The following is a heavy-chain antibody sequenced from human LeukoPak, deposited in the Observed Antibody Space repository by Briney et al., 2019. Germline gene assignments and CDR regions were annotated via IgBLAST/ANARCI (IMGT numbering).Heavy chain of an antibody. CDR2: ISGGGGST. J-gene: IGHJ4*02. D-gene: IGHD2-2*01. CDR3: AKDGLRKIVPAAIHFDY. V-gene: IGHV3-23*01. CDR1: GFTFSDYA. Sequence: PGGSLRLSCVASGFTFSDYAMSWVRQAPGKGLEWVSVISGGGGSTYYAESVKGRFTISRDNSKSTLYLQMSSLRAEDTAVYYYAKDGLRKIVPAAIHFDYWGQGTLVTVSS.